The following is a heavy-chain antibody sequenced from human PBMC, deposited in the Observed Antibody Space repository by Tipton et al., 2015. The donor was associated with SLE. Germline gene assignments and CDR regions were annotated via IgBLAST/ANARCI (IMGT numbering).Heavy chain of an antibody. CDR1: GFTLSNYG. Sequence: SLRLSCAASGFTLSNYGMSWVRQAPGKGLEWVSVIYSDGNILYESSVQGRFIISRDTSKNMLYLQMESLRPEDTAVYYCAGNPGQDYFTGMDVWGQGTTVTVSS. CDR2: IYSDGNI. CDR3: AGNPGQDYFTGMDV. D-gene: IGHD2/OR15-2a*01. J-gene: IGHJ6*02. V-gene: IGHV3-23*03.